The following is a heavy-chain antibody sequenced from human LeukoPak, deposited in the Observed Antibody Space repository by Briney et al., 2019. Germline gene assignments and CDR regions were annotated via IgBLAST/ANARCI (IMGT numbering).Heavy chain of an antibody. CDR2: IDPKSGGT. J-gene: IGHJ4*02. CDR1: GYIFIGYY. D-gene: IGHD6-19*01. V-gene: IGHV1-2*02. Sequence: ASVRVSCKTSGYIFIGYYMHWVRQAPGQGLEWMGWIDPKSGGTKYAQKFQGRVTMTRDMSISTAYMDLRRLKSDDTAVYYCVRDMDRGQWLVRPYNWGQGTLVTVSS. CDR3: VRDMDRGQWLVRPYN.